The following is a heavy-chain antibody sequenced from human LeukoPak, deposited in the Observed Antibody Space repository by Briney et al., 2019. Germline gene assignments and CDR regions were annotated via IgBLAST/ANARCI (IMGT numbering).Heavy chain of an antibody. CDR1: VYIFSDYY. V-gene: IGHV1-2*02. Sequence: ASVRVSCKASVYIFSDYYMQWGRQAPGRGGEWMGWISRRSGATKIAEKFQGRVTLTRDTSTSTAYVELTNLASDDTAVYYCVSWAGGNSDVASFDYWGQGTLVIVSS. D-gene: IGHD2-21*01. J-gene: IGHJ4*02. CDR2: ISRRSGAT. CDR3: VSWAGGNSDVASFDY.